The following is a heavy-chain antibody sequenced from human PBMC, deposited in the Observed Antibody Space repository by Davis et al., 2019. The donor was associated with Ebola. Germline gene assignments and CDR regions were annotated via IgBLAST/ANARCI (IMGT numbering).Heavy chain of an antibody. D-gene: IGHD6-13*01. V-gene: IGHV4-34*01. CDR2: INHSGST. CDR1: GGSFSGYY. J-gene: IGHJ4*02. CDR3: ARLTYSSSWYDLDY. Sequence: MPSETLSLTCAVYGGSFSGYYWSWIRQPPGKGLEWIGEINHSGSTNYNPSLKSRVTISVDTSKNQFSLKLSSVTAADTAVYYCARLTYSSSWYDLDYWGQGTLVTVSS.